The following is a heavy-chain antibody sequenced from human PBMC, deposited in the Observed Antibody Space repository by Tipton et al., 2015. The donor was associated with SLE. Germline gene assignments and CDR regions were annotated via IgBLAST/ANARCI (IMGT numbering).Heavy chain of an antibody. V-gene: IGHV4-59*11. Sequence: TLSLTCTMSGVSISGHFWGWIRQPPGKGLEWIGYIFHTGNTNYNPSLKSRVTISLDASKNQFSVRLRSVTAADTAVYYCARDQNARTDSWGQGTLVTVSS. CDR2: IFHTGNT. CDR3: ARDQNARTDS. D-gene: IGHD2/OR15-2a*01. J-gene: IGHJ5*01. CDR1: GVSISGHF.